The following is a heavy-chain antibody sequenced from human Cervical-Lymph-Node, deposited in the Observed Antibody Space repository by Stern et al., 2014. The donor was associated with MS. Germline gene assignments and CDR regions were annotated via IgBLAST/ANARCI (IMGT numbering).Heavy chain of an antibody. CDR1: GFSLSTSGVG. Sequence: QVTLKESGPTLVKPTQTLTLTCTFSGFSLSTSGVGVGWIRQPPGKALEWLALIYWDDDKRYSPSLKSRLTIPKDTSKNQVVLTMTNMDPVDTATYYCAHAESGYYWSPFDYWGQGTLVTVSS. V-gene: IGHV2-5*02. CDR2: IYWDDDK. D-gene: IGHD3-22*01. J-gene: IGHJ4*02. CDR3: AHAESGYYWSPFDY.